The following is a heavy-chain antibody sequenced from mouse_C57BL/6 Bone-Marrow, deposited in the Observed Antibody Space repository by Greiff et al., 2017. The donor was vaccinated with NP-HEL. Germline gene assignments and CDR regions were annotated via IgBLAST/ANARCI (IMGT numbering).Heavy chain of an antibody. Sequence: VQGVESGAELVRPGASVTLSCKASGYTFTDYEMHWVKQTPVHGLEWIGAIDPETGGTAYNQKFKGKAILTADKSSSTAYMELRSLTSEDSAVYYCTRELGWFAYWGQGTLVTVSA. D-gene: IGHD4-1*01. J-gene: IGHJ3*01. CDR2: IDPETGGT. CDR3: TRELGWFAY. CDR1: GYTFTDYE. V-gene: IGHV1-15*01.